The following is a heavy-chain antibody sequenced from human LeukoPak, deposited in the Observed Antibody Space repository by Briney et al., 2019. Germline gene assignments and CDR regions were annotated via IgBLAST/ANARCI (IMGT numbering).Heavy chain of an antibody. J-gene: IGHJ4*02. CDR3: ARAAVELLWFGETLGY. CDR1: GYTFTGYY. CDR2: INPNSGGT. D-gene: IGHD3-10*01. V-gene: IGHV1-2*06. Sequence: GASVKVSCKASGYTFTGYYMHWVRQAPGQGVWWMGRINPNSGGTSYAQKFQGRVTMTRDTSISTVYMELSRLRSDDTAVYYCARAAVELLWFGETLGYWGQGTLVTVSS.